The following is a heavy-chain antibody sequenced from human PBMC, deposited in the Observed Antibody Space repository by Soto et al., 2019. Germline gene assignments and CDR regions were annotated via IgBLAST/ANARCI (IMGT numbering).Heavy chain of an antibody. CDR2: ISSSSSYI. J-gene: IGHJ4*02. CDR3: VGGAGVDYSNN. CDR1: GFTFSSYA. V-gene: IGHV3-21*01. Sequence: PGGSLRLSCSASGFTFSSYAMHWVRQAPGKGLEWVSSISSSSSYIYYADSVKGRFTISRDNAKNSLYLQMNSLRAEDTAVYYCVGGAGVDYSNNWGQGTLVTVSS. D-gene: IGHD4-4*01.